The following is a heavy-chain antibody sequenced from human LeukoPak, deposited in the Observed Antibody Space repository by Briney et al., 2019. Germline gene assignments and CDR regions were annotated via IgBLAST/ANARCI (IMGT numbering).Heavy chain of an antibody. J-gene: IGHJ4*02. Sequence: PSQTLSLTCTVSGGSISSGGYYWSWIRQHPGKGLEWIGYIYYSGSTYYHPSLKSRVTISVDTSKNQFSLKLSSVAAADTAVYYCARGGHSGYESDYWGQGTLVTVSS. CDR1: GGSISSGGYY. CDR3: ARGGHSGYESDY. V-gene: IGHV4-31*03. D-gene: IGHD5-12*01. CDR2: IYYSGST.